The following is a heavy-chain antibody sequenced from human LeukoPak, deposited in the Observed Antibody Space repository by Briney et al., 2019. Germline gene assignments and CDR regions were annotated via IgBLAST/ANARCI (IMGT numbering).Heavy chain of an antibody. J-gene: IGHJ4*02. CDR2: INHSGST. V-gene: IGHV4-39*07. CDR1: GGSISSSSYY. D-gene: IGHD3-22*01. CDR3: ARGYDSSGYVDY. Sequence: PSETLSLTCTVSGGSISSSSYYWGWIRQPPGKGLEWIGEINHSGSTNYNPSLKSRVTISVDTSKNQFSLKLSSVTAADTAVYYCARGYDSSGYVDYWGQGTLVTVSS.